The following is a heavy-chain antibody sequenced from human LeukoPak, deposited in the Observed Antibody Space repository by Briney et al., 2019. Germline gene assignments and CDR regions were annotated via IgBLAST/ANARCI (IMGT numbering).Heavy chain of an antibody. CDR3: ARDNDYGGDAFDI. Sequence: SETLSLTCTVSGGSISSSSYYWGWIRQPPGKGLEWIGSIYYSGSTYYNPSLKSRVTISVDTSKNQFSLKLSSVTAADTAVYYCARDNDYGGDAFDIWGQGTMVTVSS. V-gene: IGHV4-39*07. J-gene: IGHJ3*02. CDR2: IYYSGST. D-gene: IGHD4-23*01. CDR1: GGSISSSSYY.